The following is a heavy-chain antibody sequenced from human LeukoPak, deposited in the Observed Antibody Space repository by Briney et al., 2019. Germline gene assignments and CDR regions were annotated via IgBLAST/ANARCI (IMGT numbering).Heavy chain of an antibody. D-gene: IGHD3-22*01. CDR2: IKSKIDGGTT. CDR1: GFIFNNAW. CDR3: TTDLDYYDSSGYPY. V-gene: IGHV3-15*07. J-gene: IGHJ4*02. Sequence: GGSLRLSCAASGFIFNNAWMDWVRQAPGKGLEWVGRIKSKIDGGTTDYAAPVKGRFTISRDDSKNTLYLQMNSLKTKDTAVYYCTTDLDYYDSSGYPYWGQGTLVTVSS.